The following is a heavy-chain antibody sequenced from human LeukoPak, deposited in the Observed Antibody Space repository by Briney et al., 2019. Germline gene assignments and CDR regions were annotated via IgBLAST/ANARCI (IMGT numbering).Heavy chain of an antibody. J-gene: IGHJ4*02. CDR1: GVSISGYY. V-gene: IGHV4-59*01. D-gene: IGHD1-26*01. CDR3: ARARVGTTTIFDY. Sequence: SETLSLTCTVSGVSISGYYWSWIRQPPGKGLEWFGYMYYTGSTNYNPSLKSRVAISVDTSKSQFSLNLASVTSADTALYYCARARVGTTTIFDYWGQGILVTVSS. CDR2: MYYTGST.